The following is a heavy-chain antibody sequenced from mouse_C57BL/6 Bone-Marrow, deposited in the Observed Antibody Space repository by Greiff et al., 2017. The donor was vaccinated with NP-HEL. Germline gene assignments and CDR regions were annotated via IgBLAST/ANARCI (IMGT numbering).Heavy chain of an antibody. CDR1: GYSITSGYY. J-gene: IGHJ1*03. CDR3: ARDSTEPWYFDV. V-gene: IGHV3-6*01. Sequence: EVQLLESGPGLVKPSQSLSLSCSVTGYSITSGYYWNWIRQFPGNKLEWMGYISYDGSNNYNPSLKNRISITRDTSKNQFFLKLNSVTTEDTATYYCARDSTEPWYFDVWGTGTTVTVSS. CDR2: ISYDGSN.